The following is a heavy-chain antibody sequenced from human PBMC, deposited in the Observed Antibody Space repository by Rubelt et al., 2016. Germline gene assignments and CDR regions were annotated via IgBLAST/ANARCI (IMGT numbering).Heavy chain of an antibody. CDR1: GFTFSSYA. CDR3: ARHVPYGDYFDY. V-gene: IGHV3-23*01. D-gene: IGHD4-17*01. J-gene: IGHJ4*02. Sequence: ASGFTFSSYAMSWVRQAPGKGLEWVSGISGSGGSTYYADSVKGRFTISRDNSKNTLYLQMNSLRAEDTAVYYCARHVPYGDYFDYWGQGTLVTVSS. CDR2: ISGSGGST.